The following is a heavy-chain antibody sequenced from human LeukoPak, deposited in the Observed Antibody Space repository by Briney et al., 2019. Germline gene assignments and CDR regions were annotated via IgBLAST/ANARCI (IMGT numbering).Heavy chain of an antibody. J-gene: IGHJ4*02. D-gene: IGHD2-2*01. CDR2: IRYDGNNK. CDR3: ARGVVVPAALDY. CDR1: GFTFSSYG. V-gene: IGHV3-30*02. Sequence: PGGSLRLSCAASGFTFSSYGMHWVRQAPGKGLEWVASIRYDGNNKNYADSVKGRFTISRDNSKSTLYLQMNSLRAEDTAVYYCARGVVVPAALDYWGQGTLVTVSS.